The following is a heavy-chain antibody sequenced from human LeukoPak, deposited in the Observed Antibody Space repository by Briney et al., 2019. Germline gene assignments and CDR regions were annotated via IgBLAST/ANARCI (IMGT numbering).Heavy chain of an antibody. D-gene: IGHD3-9*01. Sequence: GGSLRLSCAASGFTFSSYWMSWVRQAPGKGLEWVANIKQDGSEKYYVDSVKGRFTISRDNAKNSLYLQMNSLRAEDTAVYYCARELDILDPIRSYYYYGMDVWGQGTTVTVSS. V-gene: IGHV3-7*01. J-gene: IGHJ6*02. CDR3: ARELDILDPIRSYYYYGMDV. CDR1: GFTFSSYW. CDR2: IKQDGSEK.